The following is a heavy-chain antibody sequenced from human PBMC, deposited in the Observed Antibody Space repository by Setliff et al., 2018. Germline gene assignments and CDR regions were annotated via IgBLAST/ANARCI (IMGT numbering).Heavy chain of an antibody. J-gene: IGHJ6*04. Sequence: PGGSLRLSCAASGFTFSKYGMYWVRQAPGKGLEWVAFIRYDGSNKYYADSVKGRFTISRDNSKNILSLQMNSLRGEDTAVYYCACLDWGEKFFNVDAWGKGTTVTVSS. CDR3: ACLDWGEKFFNVDA. CDR1: GFTFSKYG. CDR2: IRYDGSNK. D-gene: IGHD7-27*01. V-gene: IGHV3-30*02.